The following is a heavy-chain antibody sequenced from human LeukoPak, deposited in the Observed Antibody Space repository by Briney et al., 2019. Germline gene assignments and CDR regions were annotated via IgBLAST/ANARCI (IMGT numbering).Heavy chain of an antibody. V-gene: IGHV4-61*01. J-gene: IGHJ4*02. CDR2: ISYSGST. Sequence: PSETLSLTCAVSGDSISYESYYWNWIRQPPGKGLEWIGYISYSGSTNYNPSLKSRVTISLDTSKNQFSLKLSSVTAADTAVYYCAREYGTGTTGWGQGTLVTVSS. D-gene: IGHD1-1*01. CDR3: AREYGTGTTG. CDR1: GDSISYESYY.